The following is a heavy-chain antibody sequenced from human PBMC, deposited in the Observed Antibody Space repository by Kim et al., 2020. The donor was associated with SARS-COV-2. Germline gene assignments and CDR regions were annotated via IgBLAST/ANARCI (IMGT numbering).Heavy chain of an antibody. Sequence: SETLSLTCAVYGGSFSGYYWSWIRQPPGKGLEWIGEINHSGSTNYNPSLKSRVTISVDTSKNQFSLKLSSVTAADTAVYYCARGSLLVVYALPLYNWFDPWGQGTLVTVSS. CDR3: ARGSLLVVYALPLYNWFDP. CDR1: GGSFSGYY. J-gene: IGHJ5*02. D-gene: IGHD2-8*02. V-gene: IGHV4-34*01. CDR2: INHSGST.